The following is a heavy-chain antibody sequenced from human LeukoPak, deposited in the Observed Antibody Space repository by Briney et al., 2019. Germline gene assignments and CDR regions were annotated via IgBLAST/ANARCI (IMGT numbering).Heavy chain of an antibody. CDR2: IYHSGST. CDR3: ARAVVVVVAATHWFDP. CDR1: GGSISSSNW. J-gene: IGHJ5*02. Sequence: SETLSLTCAVSGGSISSSNWWSWIRQPPGKGLEWIGEIYHSGSTNYNPSLKSRVTISVDKSKTQFSLKLSSVTAADTAVYYCARAVVVVVAATHWFDPWGQGTLVTVSS. D-gene: IGHD2-15*01. V-gene: IGHV4-4*02.